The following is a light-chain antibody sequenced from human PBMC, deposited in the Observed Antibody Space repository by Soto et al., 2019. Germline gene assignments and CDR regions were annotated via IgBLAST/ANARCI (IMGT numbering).Light chain of an antibody. CDR1: SSNIGSNT. J-gene: IGLJ2*01. CDR2: SNN. V-gene: IGLV1-44*01. CDR3: AAWDATLTAPV. Sequence: QSVLTQPPSASGTPGQRVTISCSGTSSNIGSNTVNWYQQLPGTAPKLLIYSNNQRPSGVPARLSGSKSGTSASRAISGRQSEDEDAYYCAAWDATLTAPVFGGGTKLTVL.